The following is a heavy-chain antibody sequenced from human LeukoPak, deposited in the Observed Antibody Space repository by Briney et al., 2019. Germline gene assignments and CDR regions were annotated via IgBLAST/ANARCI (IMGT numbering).Heavy chain of an antibody. J-gene: IGHJ4*02. CDR1: GGTFSSYA. V-gene: IGHV1-69*01. D-gene: IGHD4-17*01. Sequence: GSSVKVSCKASGGTFSSYAISWVRQAPGQGLEWMGGIIPTFGTTNYAQKFQGRVTITADESTSTAYMELSSLRSEDTAVYYCATLKMTTVTKGLSYYFDYWGQGTLVTVSS. CDR2: IIPTFGTT. CDR3: ATLKMTTVTKGLSYYFDY.